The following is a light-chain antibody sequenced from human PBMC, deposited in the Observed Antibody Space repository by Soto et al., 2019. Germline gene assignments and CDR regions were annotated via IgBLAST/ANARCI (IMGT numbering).Light chain of an antibody. CDR1: QSVSSN. CDR3: QQYNNWPPIFT. Sequence: EIVMTQSPATLSVSPGERATLSCRASQSVSSNLAWYQQKPGQAPRLLIYGASTRATGIPARFSGSGSGTEFTLTINSLQSEDFAVYYCQQYNNWPPIFTFGPGTKVDIK. CDR2: GAS. V-gene: IGKV3-15*01. J-gene: IGKJ3*01.